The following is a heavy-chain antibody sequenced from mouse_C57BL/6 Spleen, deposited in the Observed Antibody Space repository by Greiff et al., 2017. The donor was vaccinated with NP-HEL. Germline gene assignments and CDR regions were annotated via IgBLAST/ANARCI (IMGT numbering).Heavy chain of an antibody. V-gene: IGHV1-80*01. CDR1: GYAFSSYW. D-gene: IGHD1-1*01. CDR2: IYPGDGDT. CDR3: ARYYGSSPFDY. Sequence: VQMKQSGAELVKPGASVKISCKASGYAFSSYWMNWVKQRPGKGLEWIGQIYPGDGDTNYNQKLKGKATLTVDTSSSTAYMQLSSLTSEDSAVYYCARYYGSSPFDYWGQGTTLTVSS. J-gene: IGHJ2*01.